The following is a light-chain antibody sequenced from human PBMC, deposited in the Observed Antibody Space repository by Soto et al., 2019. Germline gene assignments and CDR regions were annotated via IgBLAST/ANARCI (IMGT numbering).Light chain of an antibody. CDR3: QQYGTSFWT. J-gene: IGKJ1*01. V-gene: IGKV3-20*01. CDR1: QSVSSSY. CDR2: GAF. Sequence: EIVLTQSPGTLSLSPGERATLSCRTSQSVSSSYLAWYQQKPGQAPRLLIYGAFIRATGIPDRFSGSGSGTDFTLTISRREPEDFAVYFCQQYGTSFWTFGQGTKVEIK.